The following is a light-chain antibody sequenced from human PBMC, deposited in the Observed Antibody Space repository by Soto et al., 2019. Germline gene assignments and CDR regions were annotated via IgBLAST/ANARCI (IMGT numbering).Light chain of an antibody. CDR2: GNS. CDR1: SSNIGAGYD. Sequence: QPVLTQPPSVSGAPGQRVTISCTGSSSNIGAGYDVHWYQQLPGTAPKLLIYGNSNRPSGVPDRFSGSKSGTSASLAITGLQAEDEADYYCPSYDSSLSGFYVFGTGTKVTVL. J-gene: IGLJ1*01. V-gene: IGLV1-40*01. CDR3: PSYDSSLSGFYV.